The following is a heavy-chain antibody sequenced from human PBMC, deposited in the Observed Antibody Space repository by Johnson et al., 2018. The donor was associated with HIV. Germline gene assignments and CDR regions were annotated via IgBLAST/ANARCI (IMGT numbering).Heavy chain of an antibody. D-gene: IGHD2-15*01. CDR3: ARDPGRYCSGGSCYVEDAFDI. Sequence: VQLVESGGGLVKPGGSLRLSCAASGFTFSDYYMSWVRQAPGKGLEWVANIKQDGSEKYYVDSVKGRFTISRDNAKNSLYLQMNSLRAEDTAVYYCARDPGRYCSGGSCYVEDAFDIWGQGTMVTVSS. J-gene: IGHJ3*02. CDR2: IKQDGSEK. CDR1: GFTFSDYY. V-gene: IGHV3-7*01.